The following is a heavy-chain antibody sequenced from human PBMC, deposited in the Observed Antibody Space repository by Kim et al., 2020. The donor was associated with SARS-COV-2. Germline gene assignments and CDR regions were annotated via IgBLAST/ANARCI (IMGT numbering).Heavy chain of an antibody. D-gene: IGHD2-8*01. V-gene: IGHV4-31*03. CDR1: GGSISSGGYY. Sequence: SETLSLTCTVSGGSISSGGYYWSWIRQHPGKGLEWIGYIYYSGSTYYNPSLKSRVTISVDTSKNQFSLKLSSVTAADTAVYYCARDPGYCTNGVCYSIYYGMDVWGQGTTVTVSS. CDR2: IYYSGST. CDR3: ARDPGYCTNGVCYSIYYGMDV. J-gene: IGHJ6*02.